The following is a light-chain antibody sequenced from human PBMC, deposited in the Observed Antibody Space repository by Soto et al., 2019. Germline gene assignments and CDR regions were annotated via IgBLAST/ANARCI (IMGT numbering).Light chain of an antibody. CDR2: GAS. Sequence: ALRMTQSPSSFSASTGDRVTVTCRASHDIGTYLAWYQQKPGKAPTVLIYGASTLQSGVPLRFSGGGSGTDFTLTISSLQSEDSATYYCQQHYTYPLTFGGGTKVEIK. J-gene: IGKJ4*01. V-gene: IGKV1-8*01. CDR1: HDIGTY. CDR3: QQHYTYPLT.